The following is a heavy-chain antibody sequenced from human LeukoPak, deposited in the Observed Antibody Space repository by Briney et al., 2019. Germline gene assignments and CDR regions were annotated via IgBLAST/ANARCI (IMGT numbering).Heavy chain of an antibody. Sequence: SETLSLTCSVSGGSISSSSYYWGWIRQPPGKGLEWIGEINHSGSTNYNPSLKSRVTISVDTSKNQFSLKLSSVTAADTAVYYCARGRSPAVAAPIDYWGQGTLVTVSS. V-gene: IGHV4-39*07. CDR1: GGSISSSSYY. CDR3: ARGRSPAVAAPIDY. CDR2: INHSGST. J-gene: IGHJ4*02. D-gene: IGHD6-19*01.